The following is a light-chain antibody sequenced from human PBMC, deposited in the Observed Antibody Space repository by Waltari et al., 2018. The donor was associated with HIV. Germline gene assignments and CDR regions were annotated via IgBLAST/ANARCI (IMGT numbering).Light chain of an antibody. J-gene: IGLJ1*01. V-gene: IGLV3-21*02. Sequence: SYALIQPPSASVAPGQTATITCGGNNIESKSVHWYPQKPGQAPVLVVSDDNDRPSGIPERVSGSNSGNTATLTISRVEAGDEADYYCQVWDSSRGLSFVFGSGTKVTVL. CDR2: DDN. CDR3: QVWDSSRGLSFV. CDR1: NIESKS.